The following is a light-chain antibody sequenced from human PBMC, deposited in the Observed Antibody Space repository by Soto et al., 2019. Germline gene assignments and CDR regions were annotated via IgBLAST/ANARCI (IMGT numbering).Light chain of an antibody. J-gene: IGKJ2*01. CDR3: QQYGNSPMYT. CDR1: RHVNSDS. Sequence: VLTQSPGTLSLSPGERATLSCRASRHVNSDSLTWYQQKPGQAPRLLIFGASTRATGVPDRFSGSGSGTDFTLTINRVEPEDFAVYYCQQYGNSPMYTFGQGTKLEIK. V-gene: IGKV3-20*01. CDR2: GAS.